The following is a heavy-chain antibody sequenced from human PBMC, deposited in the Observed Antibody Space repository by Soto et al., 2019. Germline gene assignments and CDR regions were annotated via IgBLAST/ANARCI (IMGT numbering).Heavy chain of an antibody. CDR2: IIPALGTA. V-gene: IGHV1-69*08. J-gene: IGHJ2*01. CDR1: GGTFSSHT. D-gene: IGHD4-17*01. Sequence: QDQLVQSGAEVKKPGSSVKVSCKASGGTFSSHTFSWVRQAPGQGLEWMGRIIPALGTATYAQKFQGRVTIAADGSATQVYMELNSLRSEDTAVYYCARPDFGDYWYFDLWGRGTPVPVSS. CDR3: ARPDFGDYWYFDL.